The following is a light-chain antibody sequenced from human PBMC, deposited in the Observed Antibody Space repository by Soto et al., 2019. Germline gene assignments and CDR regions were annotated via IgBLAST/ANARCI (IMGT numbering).Light chain of an antibody. Sequence: DIQMTQSPSSLSASVGERVTITCRASQGISNALAWYQQEPGKVPKLLIYDASTLQSGVSSRFSGSGSGTYFTLTNSSQQPEDDATYYCQKDDSDPQALGQGTKVEIK. J-gene: IGKJ1*01. V-gene: IGKV1-27*01. CDR1: QGISNA. CDR2: DAS. CDR3: QKDDSDPQA.